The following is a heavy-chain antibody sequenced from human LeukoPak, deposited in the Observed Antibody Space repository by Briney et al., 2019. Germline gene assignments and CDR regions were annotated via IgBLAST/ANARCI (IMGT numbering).Heavy chain of an antibody. J-gene: IGHJ5*02. Sequence: TLSLTLSVSGGSITSGRYYWTWIRPYPEKGLECIGYSYYTGSTHYKPSLKSRAAISLDKSKNQFSLNLTSATAADTAVYYCARATYDLLTGYFYVSWGQGTLVTVSS. CDR2: SYYTGST. CDR3: ARATYDLLTGYFYVS. D-gene: IGHD3-9*01. V-gene: IGHV4-31*03. CDR1: GGSITSGRYY.